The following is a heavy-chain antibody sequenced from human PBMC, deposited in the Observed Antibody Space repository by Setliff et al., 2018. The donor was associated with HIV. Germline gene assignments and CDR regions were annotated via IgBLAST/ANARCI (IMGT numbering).Heavy chain of an antibody. CDR2: IYYSGTT. V-gene: IGHV4-61*01. CDR3: ASEAWTSYRSSSGYYYYYMDV. J-gene: IGHJ6*03. CDR1: GDSVSSASYY. D-gene: IGHD6-6*01. Sequence: SETLSLTCTVSGDSVSSASYYWSWIRQPPGKGLEWIGYIYYSGTTKYNPSLKSRVTISVDTFKNQFSLKLSSVTAADTAVYYCASEAWTSYRSSSGYYYYYMDVWGKGTTVTVSS.